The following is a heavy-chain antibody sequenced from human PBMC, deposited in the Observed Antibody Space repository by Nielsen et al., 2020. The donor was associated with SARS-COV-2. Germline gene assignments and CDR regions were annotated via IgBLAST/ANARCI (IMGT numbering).Heavy chain of an antibody. CDR3: AKGPPGTTYYFDY. CDR1: GFTFSSFT. D-gene: IGHD1-7*01. Sequence: GGSLRLSCAASGFTFSSFTMSWVRQAPGKGLEWASDISGSGGSTYYADSVKGRFTISRDNSKNTVYLQMNSLRAEDTAVYYCAKGPPGTTYYFDYWGQGTLVTVSS. CDR2: ISGSGGST. J-gene: IGHJ4*02. V-gene: IGHV3-23*01.